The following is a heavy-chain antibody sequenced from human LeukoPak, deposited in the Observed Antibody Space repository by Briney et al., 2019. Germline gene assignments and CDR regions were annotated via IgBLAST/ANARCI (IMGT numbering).Heavy chain of an antibody. CDR3: ATDRGYLTFDY. D-gene: IGHD3-22*01. Sequence: PGGSLRLSCGDSGFTFSTYWMNWVRQAPGKGLEWVANIKPDGSVKNYVDSVKVRFTISRDNAKNSLYLQMNSLRVEDTAVYYCATDRGYLTFDYWGQGTLVTVSS. CDR1: GFTFSTYW. V-gene: IGHV3-7*01. J-gene: IGHJ4*02. CDR2: IKPDGSVK.